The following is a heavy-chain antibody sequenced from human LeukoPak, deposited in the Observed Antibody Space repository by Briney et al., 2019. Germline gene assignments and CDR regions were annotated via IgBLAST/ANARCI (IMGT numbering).Heavy chain of an antibody. CDR3: ASIYDSSGYAFFDY. CDR2: ISSSGSTI. D-gene: IGHD3-22*01. Sequence: GGSLRLSCEASGFTFSSYEMNWVRQAPGKGLEWVSYISSSGSTIYYADSVKGRFTISRDNAKNSLYLQMNSLRAEDTAVYYCASIYDSSGYAFFDYWGQGTLVTVSS. V-gene: IGHV3-48*03. CDR1: GFTFSSYE. J-gene: IGHJ4*02.